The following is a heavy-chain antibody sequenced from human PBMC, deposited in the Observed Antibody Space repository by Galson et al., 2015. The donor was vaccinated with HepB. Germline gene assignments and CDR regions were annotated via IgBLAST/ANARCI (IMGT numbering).Heavy chain of an antibody. J-gene: IGHJ4*02. V-gene: IGHV1-18*04. CDR1: GYRFNIYG. CDR2: ISIYNANT. D-gene: IGHD4-23*01. CDR3: ARDRGGNYYLDY. Sequence: SVKVSCKASGYRFNIYGISWVRQAPGQGLEWKGWISIYNANTDYAQKVQGRVTMTADTSTDTAYMELRSLRSDDTAIYYCARDRGGNYYLDYWGQGTLVTVSS.